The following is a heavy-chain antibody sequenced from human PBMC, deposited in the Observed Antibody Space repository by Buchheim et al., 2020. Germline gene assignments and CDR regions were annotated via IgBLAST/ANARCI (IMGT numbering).Heavy chain of an antibody. V-gene: IGHV4-39*01. D-gene: IGHD2-2*01. J-gene: IGHJ4*02. CDR3: VHYCSSTSCYGDFDY. CDR1: GGSISSSSYY. CDR2: IYYSGST. Sequence: QLQLQESGPGLVKPSETLSLTCTVSGGSISSSSYYWGWIRQPPGKGLEWIGSIYYSGSTYYNPSLKSRVTISVDTSKNQFSLKLSSVTAADTAVYYCVHYCSSTSCYGDFDYWGQGTL.